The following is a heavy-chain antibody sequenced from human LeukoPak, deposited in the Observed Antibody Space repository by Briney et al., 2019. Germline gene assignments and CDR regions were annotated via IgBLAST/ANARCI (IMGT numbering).Heavy chain of an antibody. D-gene: IGHD2-15*01. Sequence: SETLCLTCTVSGGSISSYYWSWIRQPAGKGLEWSGRIYTSGSTNYNPSLKSRVTMSVDTSKNQFSLKLSSVTAADTAVYYCARVHWRVVAARGYYFYMDVWGKGTTVTVSS. CDR1: GGSISSYY. CDR3: ARVHWRVVAARGYYFYMDV. CDR2: IYTSGST. V-gene: IGHV4-4*07. J-gene: IGHJ6*03.